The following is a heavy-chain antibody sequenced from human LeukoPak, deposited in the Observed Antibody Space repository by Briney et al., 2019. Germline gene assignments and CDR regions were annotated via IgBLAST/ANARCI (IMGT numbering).Heavy chain of an antibody. J-gene: IGHJ5*02. Sequence: ASVKVSCKASNYTFTSYGISWVRQAPGQGLEWMGWISCYNGDTNYAQKFQGRVTMTTDTSTSTAYMELRSLRSDDTAVYYCARDPSNSSGRRTWFDPWGQGTLFTVSS. CDR1: NYTFTSYG. CDR2: ISCYNGDT. V-gene: IGHV1-18*01. CDR3: ARDPSNSSGRRTWFDP. D-gene: IGHD3-22*01.